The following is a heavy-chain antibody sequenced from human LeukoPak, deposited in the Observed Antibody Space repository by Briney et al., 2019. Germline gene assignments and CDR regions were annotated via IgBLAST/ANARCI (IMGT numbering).Heavy chain of an antibody. J-gene: IGHJ6*03. CDR3: ARISYSSSWYAKYYYYYYMDV. Sequence: SETLSLTCTVSGYSISSGCYWGWIRQSPGKGLEWIGSIYHSGSTYYNPSLKSRVTISVDTSKNQFSLKLSSVTAADTAVYYCARISYSSSWYAKYYYYYYMDVWGKGTTVTVSS. CDR2: IYHSGST. D-gene: IGHD6-13*01. CDR1: GYSISSGCY. V-gene: IGHV4-38-2*02.